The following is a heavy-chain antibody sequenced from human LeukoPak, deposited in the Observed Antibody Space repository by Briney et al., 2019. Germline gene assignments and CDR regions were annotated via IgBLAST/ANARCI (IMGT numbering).Heavy chain of an antibody. D-gene: IGHD4-17*01. Sequence: GGSLRLSCAVSGFTFSSYEMNWVRQAPGKGLEWVSYISSSGSTISYADSVKGRFTISRDNAKNSLYLQMNSLRAEDTAVYFCAREGALTVTKDAFDIWGQGTMVTVSS. J-gene: IGHJ3*02. CDR1: GFTFSSYE. CDR3: AREGALTVTKDAFDI. V-gene: IGHV3-48*03. CDR2: ISSSGSTI.